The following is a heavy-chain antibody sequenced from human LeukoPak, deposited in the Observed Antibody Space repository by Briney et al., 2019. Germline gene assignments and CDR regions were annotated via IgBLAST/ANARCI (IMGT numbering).Heavy chain of an antibody. D-gene: IGHD6-6*01. CDR3: ASYSSSWGASDY. CDR2: IFYSGST. CDR1: GGSISSKSYY. V-gene: IGHV4-39*01. Sequence: KPSETLSLTCTVSGGSISSKSYYWGWIRQPPGKGLEWIGSIFYSGSTYYNPSLKSRVTISVDTSKNQFSLKLSSVTAADTAVYYCASYSSSWGASDYWGQGTLVTVSS. J-gene: IGHJ4*02.